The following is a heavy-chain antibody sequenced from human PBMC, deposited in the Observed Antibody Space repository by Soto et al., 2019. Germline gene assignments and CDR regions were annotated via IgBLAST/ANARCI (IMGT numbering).Heavy chain of an antibody. CDR2: ITPIFGRT. J-gene: IGHJ5*02. V-gene: IGHV1-69*13. CDR1: GGTFNSYT. D-gene: IGHD2-8*02. Sequence: RASVKVSCKASGGTFNSYTINWVRQAPGQGLEWMGGITPIFGRTNYAQKFHDRVTITADGSTNTADMELRYLRSDDTAVYYCARVPGIVLVRTQQPLGACFDHWGEGALVTGSS. CDR3: ARVPGIVLVRTQQPLGACFDH.